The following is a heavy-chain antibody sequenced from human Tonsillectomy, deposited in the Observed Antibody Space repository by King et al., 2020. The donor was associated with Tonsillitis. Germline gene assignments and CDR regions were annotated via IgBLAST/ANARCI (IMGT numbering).Heavy chain of an antibody. V-gene: IGHV1-18*01. J-gene: IGHJ3*02. D-gene: IGHD3-22*01. CDR1: GYTFTSYG. Sequence: QLVQSGAEVKKPGASVKVSCKASGYTFTSYGISWVRQAPGQGLEWMGWISGYNGNTDYIQKLQGRVTMTTDTSTTTAYMELRSLRSDDTAVYYCARRSNYDSSGYYDDAFDIWGQGTMVTVSS. CDR3: ARRSNYDSSGYYDDAFDI. CDR2: ISGYNGNT.